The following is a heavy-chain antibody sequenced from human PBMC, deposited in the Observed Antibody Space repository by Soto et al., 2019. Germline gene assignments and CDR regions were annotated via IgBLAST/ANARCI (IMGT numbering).Heavy chain of an antibody. V-gene: IGHV3-64D*08. CDR2: ISSNGGST. CDR1: GFTFSSYA. D-gene: IGHD2-15*01. CDR3: LNGYCSGGSCYPERFDP. Sequence: GGSLRLSCSASGFTFSSYAMHWVRQAPGKGLEYVSAISSNGGSTYYADSVKGRFTISRDNSKNTLYLQMSSLRAEDTAVYYCLNGYCSGGSCYPERFDPWGQGTLVTVSS. J-gene: IGHJ5*02.